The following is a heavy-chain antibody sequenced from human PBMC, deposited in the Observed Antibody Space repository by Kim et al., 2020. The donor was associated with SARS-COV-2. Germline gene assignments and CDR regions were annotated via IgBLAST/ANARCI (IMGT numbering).Heavy chain of an antibody. CDR2: IYHSGST. D-gene: IGHD3-3*01. CDR3: ARVQYDFWSGYHFDY. J-gene: IGHJ4*02. CDR1: GGSISSGGYS. Sequence: SETLSLTCAVSGGSISSGGYSWSWIRQPPGKGLEWIGYIYHSGSTYYNPSLKSRVTISVDRSKNQFSLKLSSVTAADTAVYYCARVQYDFWSGYHFDYWGQGTLVTVSS. V-gene: IGHV4-30-2*01.